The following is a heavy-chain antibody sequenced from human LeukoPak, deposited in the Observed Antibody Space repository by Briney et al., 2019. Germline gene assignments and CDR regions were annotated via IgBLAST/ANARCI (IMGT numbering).Heavy chain of an antibody. CDR3: ARDYGGNSYCDY. CDR2: ISYDGSNK. CDR1: GFTFSSYA. J-gene: IGHJ4*02. V-gene: IGHV3-30-3*01. Sequence: GGSLRLSCAASGFTFSSYAMHWVRQAPGKGLEWVAVISYDGSNKYYADSVKGRFTISRDNSKNTLYLQMNSLRDEDTAVYYCARDYGGNSYCDYWGQGTLVTVSS. D-gene: IGHD4-23*01.